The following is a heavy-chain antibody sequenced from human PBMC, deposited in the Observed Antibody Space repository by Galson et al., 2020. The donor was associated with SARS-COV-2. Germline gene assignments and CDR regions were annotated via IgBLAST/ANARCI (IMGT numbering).Heavy chain of an antibody. Sequence: GESLKISCAASGFTFSSYAMSWVRQAPGKGLEWVAVISYEGANKYYADSVKGRFTISRDNSRNTLYLQMNSLRAEDTAVYYCARDSDTGSYGLGDYWGQGTLVTVSP. V-gene: IGHV3-30*01. CDR2: ISYEGANK. CDR3: ARDSDTGSYGLGDY. J-gene: IGHJ4*02. D-gene: IGHD1-26*01. CDR1: GFTFSSYA.